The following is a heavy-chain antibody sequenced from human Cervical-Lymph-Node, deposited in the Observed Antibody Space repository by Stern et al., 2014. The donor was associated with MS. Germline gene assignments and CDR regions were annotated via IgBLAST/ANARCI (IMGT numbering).Heavy chain of an antibody. CDR3: ARPGYSGYDWQFYFDS. J-gene: IGHJ4*02. Sequence: VQLVQSGAEVKKPGASVRVSCKSSGYIFGNFYMHWVRQAPGEGLEWVGMINPWGGSSSYAQKFRGRLTITSDTSTSTVYMELSSLRSEDTAVYYCARPGYSGYDWQFYFDSWGRGTLVTVSS. CDR1: GYIFGNFY. V-gene: IGHV1-46*01. CDR2: INPWGGSS. D-gene: IGHD5-12*01.